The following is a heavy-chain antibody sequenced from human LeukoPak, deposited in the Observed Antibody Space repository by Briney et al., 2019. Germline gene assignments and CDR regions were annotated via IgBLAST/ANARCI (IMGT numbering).Heavy chain of an antibody. CDR1: GYIFTGYY. CDR2: INPNSGGT. V-gene: IGHV1-2*02. CDR3: ARVRSYCTNGVCYWDLDY. D-gene: IGHD2-8*01. J-gene: IGHJ4*02. Sequence: ASVKVSCKASGYIFTGYYMHWVRQAPGQGLEWMGWINPNSGGTNSAQKFQGRVTMTRDTSISTAYMELSRLRSDDTAVYYCARVRSYCTNGVCYWDLDYWGQGTLVTVSS.